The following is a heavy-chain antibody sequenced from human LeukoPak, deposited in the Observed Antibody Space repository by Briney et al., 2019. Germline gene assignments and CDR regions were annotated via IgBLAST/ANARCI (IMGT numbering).Heavy chain of an antibody. CDR2: IKQDGCEK. Sequence: PGGSLRLSCAASGFTFSSYWMSWVRQAPGKGLEWVANIKQDGCEKYYVDSVKGRFTISRDNSKNTLYLQMNSLRAEDTAVYYCAKGRTRGDYGDQGDYWGQGTLVTVSS. V-gene: IGHV3-7*03. J-gene: IGHJ4*02. CDR1: GFTFSSYW. D-gene: IGHD4-17*01. CDR3: AKGRTRGDYGDQGDY.